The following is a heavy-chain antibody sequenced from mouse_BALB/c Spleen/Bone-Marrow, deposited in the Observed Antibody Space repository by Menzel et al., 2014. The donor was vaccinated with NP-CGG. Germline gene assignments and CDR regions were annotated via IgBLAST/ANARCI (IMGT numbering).Heavy chain of an antibody. V-gene: IGHV2-6-1*01. CDR1: GFSLTSYG. CDR3: ARNGNFYAMDY. D-gene: IGHD2-1*01. Sequence: VQLQQSGPGLVAPSQSLSITCTISGFSLTSYGVHWVRQPPGKGLEWLVVIWSDGSTTYDSALKSRLSISKDNSKSQVFLKMNSLQTDDTAMYYCARNGNFYAMDYWGQGTSVTVSS. J-gene: IGHJ4*01. CDR2: IWSDGST.